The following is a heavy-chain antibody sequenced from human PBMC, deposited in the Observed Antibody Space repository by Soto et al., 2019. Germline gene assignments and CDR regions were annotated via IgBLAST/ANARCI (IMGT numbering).Heavy chain of an antibody. V-gene: IGHV4-34*01. CDR1: GGSFSAYY. D-gene: IGHD3-22*01. Sequence: SETLSLTCVVYGGSFSAYYYSWIRQPPGKGLEWIGEINHSGSTNYNPSLKSRVTISIDTSRSQFSLKLSSVTAADTAVYYCARGSTCYYDSRSYGMDVWGQGTTVTVSS. CDR2: INHSGST. J-gene: IGHJ6*02. CDR3: ARGSTCYYDSRSYGMDV.